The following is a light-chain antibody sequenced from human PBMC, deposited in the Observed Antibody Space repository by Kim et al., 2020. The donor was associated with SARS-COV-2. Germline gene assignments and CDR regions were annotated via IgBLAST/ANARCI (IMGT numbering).Light chain of an antibody. Sequence: QRVTISCTGSSSNIGADYDVHWYRQLPGTAPKLLIYDTSNRPSGVPDRFAGSKSDTAASLAITGLQAEDEADYYCQSYDTSLNDYVFGGGTKVTVL. CDR1: SSNIGADYD. V-gene: IGLV1-40*01. J-gene: IGLJ2*01. CDR2: DTS. CDR3: QSYDTSLNDYV.